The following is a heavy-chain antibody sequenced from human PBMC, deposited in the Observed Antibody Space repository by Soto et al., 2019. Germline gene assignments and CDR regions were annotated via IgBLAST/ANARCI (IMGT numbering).Heavy chain of an antibody. V-gene: IGHV3-11*01. CDR2: ISSSGSTI. CDR1: GFTFSDYY. CDR3: ASTEYYYDSSGYYSYGMDV. D-gene: IGHD3-22*01. J-gene: IGHJ6*02. Sequence: GGSLRLSCSASGFTFSDYYMSWIRQAPGKGLEWVSYISSSGSTIYYADSVKGRFTISRDNAKNSLYLQMNSLRAEDTAVYYCASTEYYYDSSGYYSYGMDVWGQGTTRTGS.